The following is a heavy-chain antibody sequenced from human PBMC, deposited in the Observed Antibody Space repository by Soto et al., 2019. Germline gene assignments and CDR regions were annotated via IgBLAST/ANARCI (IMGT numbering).Heavy chain of an antibody. V-gene: IGHV3-48*02. D-gene: IGHD3-3*01. CDR2: ISSSSSTI. J-gene: IGHJ4*02. Sequence: EAQLVQSGGGLVQPGGSMRLSCAASGFTFSSYSMNWVRQAPGKGLEWVSYISSSSSTIYYADSVKGRFTISRDNAKNSLYLQMNSLRDEDTAVYYCARFPLRFLEWLSYFDYWGQGTLVTVSS. CDR1: GFTFSSYS. CDR3: ARFPLRFLEWLSYFDY.